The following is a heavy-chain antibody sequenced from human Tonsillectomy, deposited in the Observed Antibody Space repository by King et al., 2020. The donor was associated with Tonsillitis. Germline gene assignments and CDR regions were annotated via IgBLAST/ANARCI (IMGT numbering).Heavy chain of an antibody. Sequence: VQLVESGGGLVQPGGSLRLSCAASGFTFSRFSMNWVRQAPGKGLEWVAYIGGDSTNIDSVDSVKGRFTISRDTAKNSLFLQMTSLRAEDTAVYYCARDHYWGFDYWGQGALVTVSS. CDR1: GFTFSRFS. CDR2: IGGDSTNI. J-gene: IGHJ4*02. CDR3: ARDHYWGFDY. D-gene: IGHD7-27*01. V-gene: IGHV3-48*01.